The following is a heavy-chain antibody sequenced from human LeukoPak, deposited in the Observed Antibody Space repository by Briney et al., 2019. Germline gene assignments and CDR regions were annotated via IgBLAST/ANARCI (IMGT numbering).Heavy chain of an antibody. CDR1: GYTFTSYG. CDR3: ARDPQSGRMTTLYNWFDP. D-gene: IGHD4-11*01. V-gene: IGHV1-18*01. CDR2: ISAYNGNT. Sequence: GASVKVSCKASGYTFTSYGISWVRQAPGQGHEWMGWISAYNGNTNYAQKLQGRVTMTTDTSTSTAYMELRSLRSDDTAVYYCARDPQSGRMTTLYNWFDPWGQGTLVTVSS. J-gene: IGHJ5*02.